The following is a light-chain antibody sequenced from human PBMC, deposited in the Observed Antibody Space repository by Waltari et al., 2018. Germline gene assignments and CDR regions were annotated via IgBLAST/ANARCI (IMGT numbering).Light chain of an antibody. CDR2: EVH. CDR3: CSYVGVTTVL. Sequence: QSALTQPASVSGSPGQSITISCPGTNNDAEGSDLVPWYQQHPGKAPKLIIYEVHRRPSGVSNRFSGSKSGNTASLTISGLQAEDEAHYYCCSYVGVTTVLFGGGTTVAV. CDR1: NNDAEGSDL. V-gene: IGLV2-23*01. J-gene: IGLJ2*01.